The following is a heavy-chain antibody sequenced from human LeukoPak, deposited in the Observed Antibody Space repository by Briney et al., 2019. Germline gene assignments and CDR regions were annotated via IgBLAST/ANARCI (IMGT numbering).Heavy chain of an antibody. Sequence: PGGSLRLSCEDSQFTFRRYWMHWVRQAPGKGLEWVSYISERGGSTTYADSVKGRFIISRDTSLNTLYLQMNNLRAEDTAVYFCAKRGVVIRGILVIGYHQEAYHYDFWGQGVLVTVSS. CDR2: ISERGGST. D-gene: IGHD3-10*01. CDR3: AKRGVVIRGILVIGYHQEAYHYDF. CDR1: QFTFRRYW. V-gene: IGHV3-23*01. J-gene: IGHJ4*02.